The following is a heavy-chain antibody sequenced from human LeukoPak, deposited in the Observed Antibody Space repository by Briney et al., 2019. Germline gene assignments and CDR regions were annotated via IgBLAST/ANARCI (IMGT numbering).Heavy chain of an antibody. CDR1: GDSVSSNSAA. CDR2: TYYRSRWYY. V-gene: IGHV6-1*01. D-gene: IGHD3-16*01. Sequence: SQTLSLTCAISGDSVSSNSAAWNWITQSPSRALEWLGRTYYRSRWYYDYAVSVESRIIINPDTSENQFSLQLSSVTPDDTAVYYCARDSWGSNGFGGIDYWGQGTLVTVSS. CDR3: ARDSWGSNGFGGIDY. J-gene: IGHJ4*02.